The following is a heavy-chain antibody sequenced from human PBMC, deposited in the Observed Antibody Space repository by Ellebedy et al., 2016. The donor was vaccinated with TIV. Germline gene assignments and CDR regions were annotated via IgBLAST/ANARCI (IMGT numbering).Heavy chain of an antibody. CDR2: ISSSSSYI. D-gene: IGHD3-10*01. CDR1: GFTFSSYA. V-gene: IGHV3-21*01. Sequence: GESLKISXAASGFTFSSYAMSWVRQAPGKGLEWVSSISSSSSYIYYADSVKGRFTISRDNAKNSLYLQMNSLRAEDTAVYYCARRLLGNDAFDIWGQGTMVTVSS. CDR3: ARRLLGNDAFDI. J-gene: IGHJ3*02.